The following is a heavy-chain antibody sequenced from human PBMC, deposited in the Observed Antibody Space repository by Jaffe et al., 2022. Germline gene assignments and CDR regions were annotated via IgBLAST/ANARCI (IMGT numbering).Heavy chain of an antibody. J-gene: IGHJ6*03. CDR1: GFTFSSYG. CDR2: IRYDGSNK. D-gene: IGHD3-3*01. V-gene: IGHV3-30*02. Sequence: QVQLVESGGGVVQPGGSLRLSCAASGFTFSSYGMHWVRQAPGKGLEWVAFIRYDGSNKYYADSVKGRFTISRDNSKNTLYLQMNSLRAEDTAVYYCAKDPRYYDFWSGYPHYYYYYMDVWGKGTTVTVSS. CDR3: AKDPRYYDFWSGYPHYYYYYMDV.